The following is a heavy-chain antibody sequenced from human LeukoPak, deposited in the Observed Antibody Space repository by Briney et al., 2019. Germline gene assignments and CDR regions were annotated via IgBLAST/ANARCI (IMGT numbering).Heavy chain of an antibody. J-gene: IGHJ3*02. V-gene: IGHV4-61*01. Sequence: PSDTLSLTCTVSGGSFSSGSYYWRWIRQPPGKGLEWIGYIYYSGSTNYNPSLKSRVTISVDTSKNQFSLKLSSVTAADTAVYYCARAEVSIDAFDIWGQGTMVTVSS. CDR2: IYYSGST. CDR3: ARAEVSIDAFDI. CDR1: GGSFSSGSYY.